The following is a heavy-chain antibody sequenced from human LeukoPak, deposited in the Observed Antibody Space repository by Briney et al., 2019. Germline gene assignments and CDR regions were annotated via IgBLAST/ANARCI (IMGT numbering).Heavy chain of an antibody. CDR3: ARHAWSGSITIFGVVRGHFDY. J-gene: IGHJ4*02. D-gene: IGHD3-3*01. CDR2: IYYSGST. CDR1: GGSISSSSYY. Sequence: SETLSFTCTVSGGSISSSSYYWGWIRQPPGKGLEWIGSIYYSGSTYYNPSLKSRVTISVDTSKNQFSLKLSSVTAADTAVYYCARHAWSGSITIFGVVRGHFDYWGQGTLVTVSS. V-gene: IGHV4-39*01.